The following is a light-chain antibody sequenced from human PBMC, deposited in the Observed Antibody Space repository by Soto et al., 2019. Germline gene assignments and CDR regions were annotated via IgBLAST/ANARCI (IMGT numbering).Light chain of an antibody. V-gene: IGKV3-20*01. CDR1: QSIFNNY. CDR3: QQYGGSPFT. Sequence: IVLTQSPGTLSLSPRERDTLSCRASQSIFNNYLAWYQQKPGQAPRLLVYGASFRATGIPDRFSGSGSGTDFTLTISRLEPEDFAVYYCQQYGGSPFTFGQGTRLEIK. J-gene: IGKJ2*01. CDR2: GAS.